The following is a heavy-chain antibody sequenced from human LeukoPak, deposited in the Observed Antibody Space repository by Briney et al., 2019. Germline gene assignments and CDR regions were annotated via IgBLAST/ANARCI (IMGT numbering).Heavy chain of an antibody. J-gene: IGHJ6*03. CDR3: TTGGYYLVYYYYYMDV. CDR1: GFTFSNAW. Sequence: GGSLRLSCAASGFTFSNAWMSWVRQAPGKGLEWVGRIKSKTDGGTTDHAAPVKGRFTISRDDSKNTLYLQMNSLKTEDTAVYYCTTGGYYLVYYYYYMDVWGKGTTVTVSS. CDR2: IKSKTDGGTT. V-gene: IGHV3-15*01. D-gene: IGHD3-22*01.